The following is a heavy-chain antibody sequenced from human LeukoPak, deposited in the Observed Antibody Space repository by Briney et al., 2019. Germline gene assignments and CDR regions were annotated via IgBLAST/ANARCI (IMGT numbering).Heavy chain of an antibody. CDR2: INPNSGGT. CDR3: AREEVSVISDTCCSGLGY. CDR1: GYTFTVFY. J-gene: IGHJ4*02. D-gene: IGHD3-10*01. V-gene: IGHV1-2*02. Sequence: ASVKVSFKASGYTFTVFYMHWVRQAPGQGLEWMGWINPNSGGTNYAQKFQGRVTMTRDTSINTAYMELSSLRSDDTAVYYCAREEVSVISDTCCSGLGYWGQGTLVTVSS.